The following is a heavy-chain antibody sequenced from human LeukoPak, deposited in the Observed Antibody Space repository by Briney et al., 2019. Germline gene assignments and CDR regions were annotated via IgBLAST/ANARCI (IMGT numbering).Heavy chain of an antibody. V-gene: IGHV1-18*01. CDR1: GYTFTNYA. J-gene: IGHJ4*02. CDR2: ISGYNGKT. CDR3: ARDHGDFVGVRVGFDS. D-gene: IGHD4-17*01. Sequence: GASVKVSCKASGYTFTNYAISWVRQAPGQGLEWVARISGYNGKTDYAQKVKDRVTVTADTSTAYLEMRGLTSDDTAVYYCARDHGDFVGVRVGFDSWGQGTLVTVSS.